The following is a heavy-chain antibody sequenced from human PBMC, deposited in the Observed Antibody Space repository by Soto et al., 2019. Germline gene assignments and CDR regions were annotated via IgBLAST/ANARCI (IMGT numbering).Heavy chain of an antibody. CDR3: ARWIDNGYFDY. CDR2: INAGRGKT. D-gene: IGHD4-17*01. CDR1: GFSFTSYS. Sequence: QGQLVQSGAEVKKPGASVKVSCGTSGFSFTSYSFHWVRQAPAQGLQWMGWINAGRGKTKYSPQFQGRVTFTWDTSANTVYMELSRLTSEDTSVFYCARWIDNGYFDYWGQGTLVTVSA. V-gene: IGHV1-3*01. J-gene: IGHJ4*02.